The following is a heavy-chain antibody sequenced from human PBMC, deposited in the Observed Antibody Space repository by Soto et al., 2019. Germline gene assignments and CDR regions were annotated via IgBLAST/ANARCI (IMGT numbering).Heavy chain of an antibody. CDR1: GITFSDYA. V-gene: IGHV3-23*01. CDR2: ISGSGGTT. Sequence: EVQLLESGGDLVQPGGSLRLSCAASGITFSDYAMSWIRQAPGQGLEWVSAISGSGGTTYYADSVNGRFTISRDNSKNTLYLQMNSLRPDDTAVYYCARDTGYSGFDTFDLWGQGTLVTVSS. D-gene: IGHD5-12*01. CDR3: ARDTGYSGFDTFDL. J-gene: IGHJ4*02.